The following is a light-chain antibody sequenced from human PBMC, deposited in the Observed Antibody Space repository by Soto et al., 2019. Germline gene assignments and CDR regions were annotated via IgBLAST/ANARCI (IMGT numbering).Light chain of an antibody. Sequence: EIVLTQSPGTLSLSPGERATLSCRASQSVSSSYLAWYQQKPGQAPRLLIYGASSRATAISDRFSGSGSGTDFALTISRLEPEDVAVYYCQQYGSSPPYTFGQGTKLEIK. CDR1: QSVSSSY. J-gene: IGKJ2*01. CDR3: QQYGSSPPYT. V-gene: IGKV3-20*01. CDR2: GAS.